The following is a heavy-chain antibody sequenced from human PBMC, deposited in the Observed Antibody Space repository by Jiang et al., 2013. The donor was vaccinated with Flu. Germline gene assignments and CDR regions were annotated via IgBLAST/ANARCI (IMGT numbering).Heavy chain of an antibody. CDR3: ASDEHGDQVSYYDS. J-gene: IGHJ4*02. D-gene: IGHD4-17*01. Sequence: LLKPSETLSLTCTVYGGSFSGYFWSWIRQPPGKGLEWIGEINHEETTNYNPSLKNRVTISVDTSKNQFSLRLSSVTAADTAVYYCASDEHGDQVSYYDSWGQGALVTVSS. CDR2: INHEETT. CDR1: GGSFSGYF. V-gene: IGHV4-34*01.